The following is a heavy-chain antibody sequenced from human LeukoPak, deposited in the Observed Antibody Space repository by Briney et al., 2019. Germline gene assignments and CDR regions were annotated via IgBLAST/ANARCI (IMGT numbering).Heavy chain of an antibody. D-gene: IGHD4-17*01. V-gene: IGHV4-59*01. CDR2: IYYSGST. J-gene: IGHJ6*03. CDR1: GGSISTYY. Sequence: SETLSLACTVSGGSISTYYWSWIRQPPGKGLEWIGYIYYSGSTNYNPSLMSRVTIPVDTSKKQLSLKVNSVTAADTAVYYCARVADGDYNGGLDYYYYMDVWGKGTTVTVSS. CDR3: ARVADGDYNGGLDYYYYMDV.